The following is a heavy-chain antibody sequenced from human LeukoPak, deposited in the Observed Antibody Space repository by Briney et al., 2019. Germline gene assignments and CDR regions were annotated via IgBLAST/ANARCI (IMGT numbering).Heavy chain of an antibody. CDR1: GGTFISYA. CDR3: ARLGTYSSSWYGSFDY. D-gene: IGHD6-13*01. CDR2: IIPIFGTA. Sequence: SVKVSCKASGGTFISYAISWVRQAPGQGLEWMGGIIPIFGTANYAQKFQGRVTITADESTSTAYMELSSLRSEDTAVYYCARLGTYSSSWYGSFDYWGQGTLVTVSS. J-gene: IGHJ4*02. V-gene: IGHV1-69*13.